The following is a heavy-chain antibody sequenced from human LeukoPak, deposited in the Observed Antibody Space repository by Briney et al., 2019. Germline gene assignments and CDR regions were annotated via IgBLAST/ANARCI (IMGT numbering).Heavy chain of an antibody. J-gene: IGHJ4*02. CDR1: GYTFTGYG. V-gene: IGHV1-18*01. CDR3: ARASPRSWDFDY. Sequence: ASVKVSCKASGYTFTGYGISWVRQAPGQGLEWMGWISAYNGNTNYAQKLQGRVTMTTDTSTSTAYMELRSLRAEDTAVYYCARASPRSWDFDYWGQGTLVTVSS. CDR2: ISAYNGNT. D-gene: IGHD6-13*01.